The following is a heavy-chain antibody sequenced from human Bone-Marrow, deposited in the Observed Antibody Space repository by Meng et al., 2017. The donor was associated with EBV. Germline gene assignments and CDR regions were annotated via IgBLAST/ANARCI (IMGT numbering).Heavy chain of an antibody. J-gene: IGHJ4*02. Sequence: VQRQASGPGLVKPPGTLPVTCAVPGGSISNSNWWSWVRQPPGKGLEWIGEIYHSGSTNYNPSLKSRVTISVDKSKNQFSLKLSSVTAADTAVYYCARDLANDYGDYYFDYWGQGSLVTVSS. D-gene: IGHD4-17*01. CDR1: GGSISNSNW. CDR2: IYHSGST. V-gene: IGHV4-4*03. CDR3: ARDLANDYGDYYFDY.